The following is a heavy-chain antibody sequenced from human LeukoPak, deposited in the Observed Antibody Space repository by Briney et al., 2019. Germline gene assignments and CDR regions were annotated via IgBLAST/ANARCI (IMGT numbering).Heavy chain of an antibody. V-gene: IGHV3-30*14. D-gene: IGHD6-6*01. CDR3: ARRQQIVYNYYYHAMDV. J-gene: IGHJ6*02. Sequence: GGSLRLSCAASGFTFSNYAMHWVRQAPGKGLEWVALISYEPTNRYYADSVKGRFTVSRDNSLNILYLQMTSLTPEDTAVYFCARRQQIVYNYYYHAMDVWGQGTTVAVSS. CDR2: ISYEPTNR. CDR1: GFTFSNYA.